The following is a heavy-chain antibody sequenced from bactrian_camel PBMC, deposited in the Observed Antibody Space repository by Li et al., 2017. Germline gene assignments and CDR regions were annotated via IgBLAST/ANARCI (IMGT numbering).Heavy chain of an antibody. Sequence: HVQLVESGGGSVQAGGSLRLSCAASGFTYSSYCMGWFRQAPGEEREGVAIIYTGGGNPYYVDSVKGRFTISRDISENMLYLHMNSLKPEDTAMYYCAAGWGSGGYCSAASYNYWGQGTQVTVS. D-gene: IGHD2*01. CDR1: GFTYSSYC. J-gene: IGHJ4*01. V-gene: IGHV3S1*01. CDR3: AAGWGSGGYCSAASYNY. CDR2: IYTGGGNP.